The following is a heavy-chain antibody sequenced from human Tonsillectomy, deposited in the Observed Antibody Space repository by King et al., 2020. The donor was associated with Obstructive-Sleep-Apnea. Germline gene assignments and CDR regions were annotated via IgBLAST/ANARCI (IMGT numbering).Heavy chain of an antibody. CDR3: ARLIAAAGQTFDY. V-gene: IGHV4-59*08. CDR1: GGSTSSYY. Sequence: QLQESGPGLVKPSETLSLTCTVSGGSTSSYYWSWIRQPPGKGLEWIGYIYYSGTTNYNPSLKSRVIISVDTSKNQFSLNLSSVTAADTAVYYCARLIAAAGQTFDYWGQGTLVTVSS. CDR2: IYYSGTT. J-gene: IGHJ4*02. D-gene: IGHD6-13*01.